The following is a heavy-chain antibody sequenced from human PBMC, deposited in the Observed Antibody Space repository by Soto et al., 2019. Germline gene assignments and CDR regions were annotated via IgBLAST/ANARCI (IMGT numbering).Heavy chain of an antibody. J-gene: IGHJ6*02. CDR2: INPSGGST. Sequence: XSGKVSSAGSGYSFTSYYIRWVRQAPGQGLEWMGIINPSGGSTSYAQKFQGRVTMTRDTSTSTVYMELSSLRSEDTAVYYCARRGRITIFGVVINPPYYYGMDVWGQGTTVTVSS. CDR3: ARRGRITIFGVVINPPYYYGMDV. D-gene: IGHD3-3*01. V-gene: IGHV1-46*01. CDR1: GYSFTSYY.